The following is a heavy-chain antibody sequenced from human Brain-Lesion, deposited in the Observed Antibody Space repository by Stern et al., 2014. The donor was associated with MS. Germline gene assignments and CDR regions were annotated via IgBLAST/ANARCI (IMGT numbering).Heavy chain of an antibody. J-gene: IGHJ4*02. CDR2: VGPGDSDT. V-gene: IGHV5-51*01. CDR3: ARRGDGSSSGFDY. Sequence: VQLGESGAELKKPGESLKISCKGSEYRFTSNWIAWVRQMPGKGLHWMGIVGPGDSDTRFSPSFQGQVTISGDKSISTAYLQWSSLQASDPAMYYCARRGDGSSSGFDYWGQGTLVIVSS. CDR1: EYRFTSNW. D-gene: IGHD6-6*01.